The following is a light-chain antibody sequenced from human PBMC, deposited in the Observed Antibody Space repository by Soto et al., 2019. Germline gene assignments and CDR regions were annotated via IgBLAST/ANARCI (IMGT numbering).Light chain of an antibody. CDR2: EVS. J-gene: IGLJ2*01. V-gene: IGLV2-8*01. CDR3: SSYAGSNNLV. Sequence: QSALTQPPSASGSPGQSVTISCTGTSSDVGGYNYVSWYQQHPGKAPKLMIYEVSKQPSGVPDRFSGSKSGNTASLTVSGLQAEDEADYYCSSYAGSNNLVFGGGTKLTVL. CDR1: SSDVGGYNY.